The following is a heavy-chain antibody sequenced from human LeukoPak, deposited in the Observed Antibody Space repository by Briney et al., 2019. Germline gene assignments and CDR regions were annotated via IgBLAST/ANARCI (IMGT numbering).Heavy chain of an antibody. CDR3: ARLDYYGSGSYFDY. J-gene: IGHJ4*02. D-gene: IGHD3-10*01. CDR2: ISSSGSTI. Sequence: VGSLRLSCAASGFTFSSYEMNWVRQAPGKGLEWVSYISSSGSTIYYADSVKGRFTISRDNARNSLYLQMNSLRAEDTAVYYCARLDYYGSGSYFDYWGQGTLVTVSS. V-gene: IGHV3-48*03. CDR1: GFTFSSYE.